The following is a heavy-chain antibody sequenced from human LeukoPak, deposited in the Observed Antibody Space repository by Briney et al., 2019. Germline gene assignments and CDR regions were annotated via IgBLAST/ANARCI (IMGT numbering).Heavy chain of an antibody. J-gene: IGHJ4*02. CDR3: ARVPRGELLPQDY. Sequence: KPGGSLRLSCAASGFTFSSYSMNWVRQAPGKGLEWVSSISSSSSYIYYADSVKGRFTISRDNAKNSLYLQMNSLRAEDTAVYYCARVPRGELLPQDYWGQGTLVTVSS. CDR1: GFTFSSYS. V-gene: IGHV3-21*01. CDR2: ISSSSSYI. D-gene: IGHD1-26*01.